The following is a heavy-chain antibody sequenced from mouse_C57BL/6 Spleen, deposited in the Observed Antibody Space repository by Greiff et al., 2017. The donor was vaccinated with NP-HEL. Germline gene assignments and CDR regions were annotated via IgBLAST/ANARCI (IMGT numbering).Heavy chain of an antibody. CDR1: GYTFTSYW. CDR3: ARTGSNIFAY. CDR2: IDPSDSYT. Sequence: VQLQQPGAELVKPGASVKLSCKASGYTFTSYWMQWVKQRPGQGLEWIGEIDPSDSYTNYNQKFKGKATLTVDTSSSTAYMQLSSLTSEDSAVYYCARTGSNIFAYWGQGTLVTVSA. V-gene: IGHV1-50*01. D-gene: IGHD2-5*01. J-gene: IGHJ3*01.